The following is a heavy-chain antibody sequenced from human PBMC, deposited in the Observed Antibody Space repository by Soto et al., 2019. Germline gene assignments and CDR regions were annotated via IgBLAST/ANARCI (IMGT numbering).Heavy chain of an antibody. V-gene: IGHV4-31*03. CDR3: ARDALGKIDY. J-gene: IGHJ4*02. CDR1: GCSISSGGYY. CDR2: IYYSGST. Sequence: PSETLSLTCPVSGCSISSGGYYWSWIRQHPGKGLEWIGYIYYSGSTYYNPSLKSRVTISVDTSKNQFSLKLSSVTAADTAVYYCARDALGKIDYWGQGTLVTVSS.